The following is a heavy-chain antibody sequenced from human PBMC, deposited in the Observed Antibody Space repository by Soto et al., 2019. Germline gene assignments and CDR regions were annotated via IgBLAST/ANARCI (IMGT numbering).Heavy chain of an antibody. Sequence: EVQLVESGGGLVQPGGSLRLSCAASGFSFNNYDMHWVRQARGKGLEWVSGIGTAGDTYYPDSVKGRFTISRENGKNSLYLQMNSLRAGATAVYYCARGGPNWDYYFYGMDVWGQGTTVTVSS. J-gene: IGHJ6*02. V-gene: IGHV3-13*01. CDR3: ARGGPNWDYYFYGMDV. D-gene: IGHD3-16*01. CDR2: IGTAGDT. CDR1: GFSFNNYD.